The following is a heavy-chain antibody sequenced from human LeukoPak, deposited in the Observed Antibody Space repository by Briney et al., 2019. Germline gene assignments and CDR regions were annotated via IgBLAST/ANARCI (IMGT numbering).Heavy chain of an antibody. J-gene: IGHJ3*02. CDR2: IYLSGST. CDR1: GGSISSGGYS. V-gene: IGHV4-30-2*01. Sequence: SETLSLTCAVSGGSISSGGYSWRWIRQPPGKGLEWIGYIYLSGSTYYNPSLKSRVTISVDRSKNQFSLKLSSVTAADTAVYYCASGDYGAFDIWGQGTMVTVSS. D-gene: IGHD4-17*01. CDR3: ASGDYGAFDI.